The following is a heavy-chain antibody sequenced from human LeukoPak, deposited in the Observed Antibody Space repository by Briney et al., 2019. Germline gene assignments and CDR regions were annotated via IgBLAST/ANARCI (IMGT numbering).Heavy chain of an antibody. V-gene: IGHV1-69*05. CDR1: GGTFSSYA. Sequence: SVKVSCKASGGTFSSYAISWVRQAPGQGLEWMGGIIPIFGTANYAQKFQGRVTITTDESTSTAYMELSSLRSEDTAVYYCARDAVGSGVVVPAAIVGFGWFDPWGQGTLVTVSS. D-gene: IGHD2-2*01. CDR2: IIPIFGTA. CDR3: ARDAVGSGVVVPAAIVGFGWFDP. J-gene: IGHJ5*02.